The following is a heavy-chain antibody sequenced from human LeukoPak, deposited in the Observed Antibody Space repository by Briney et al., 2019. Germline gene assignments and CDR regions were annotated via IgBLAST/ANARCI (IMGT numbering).Heavy chain of an antibody. CDR3: ARCTTGRTFGSLREIKRSREIDY. J-gene: IGHJ4*02. CDR1: GFTFSSYS. CDR2: ISSSSSNI. Sequence: RSLRLSCAASGFTFSSYSMNWVRQAPGKGLEWVSSISSSSSNIYYADSVKGRFTISRDNAKNSLYLQMNSLRVEDTAVYYCARCTTGRTFGSLREIKRSREIDYWGQGTLVTVSS. V-gene: IGHV3-21*01. D-gene: IGHD1-1*01.